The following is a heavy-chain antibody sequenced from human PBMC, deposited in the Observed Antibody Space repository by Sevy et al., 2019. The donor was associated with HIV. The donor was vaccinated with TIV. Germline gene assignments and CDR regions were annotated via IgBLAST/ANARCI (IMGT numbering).Heavy chain of an antibody. D-gene: IGHD6-13*01. CDR1: GLTFSSYA. CDR2: ISGSGSSK. CDR3: VKGMGAPGPFDF. V-gene: IGHV3-23*01. J-gene: IGHJ4*02. Sequence: GGSLRLSCAASGLTFSSYAMSWVRQAPGKGLEWVSVISGSGSSKHYADSVKGRFTISSDNSNNTLYLQMNSLRAEDTSVYYCVKGMGAPGPFDFWGQGTLVTVSS.